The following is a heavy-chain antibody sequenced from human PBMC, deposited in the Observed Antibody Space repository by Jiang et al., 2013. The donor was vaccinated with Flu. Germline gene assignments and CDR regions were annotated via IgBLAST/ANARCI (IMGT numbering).Heavy chain of an antibody. V-gene: IGHV6-1*01. CDR1: GDSVSSISAG. CDR3: ARGSLNWDGQASPNWFDP. D-gene: IGHD7-27*01. CDR2: TYYRSKWYN. Sequence: GPGLVKPSQTLSLTCAISGDSVSSISAGWNWIRQSPSRGLEWLGRTYYRSKWYNNYAVSVKSRITINSDTSKNQFSLQLNSVTPEDTAIYYCARGSLNWDGQASPNWFDPWAREPWSPSPQ. J-gene: IGHJ5*02.